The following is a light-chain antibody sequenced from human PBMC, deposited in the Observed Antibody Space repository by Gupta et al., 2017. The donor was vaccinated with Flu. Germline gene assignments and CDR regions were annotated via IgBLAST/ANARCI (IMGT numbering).Light chain of an antibody. CDR3: QQTYSSLWT. CDR1: QNIGNY. V-gene: IGKV1-39*01. CDR2: AAA. J-gene: IGKJ1*01. Sequence: DIQMTKSPSSLSASVGDRVTITCRASQNIGNYLNWYKQKPGEAPNLLIYAAASLQTGVPSRFSGSGSVTDFTLTISSLQPEDFAIYYCQQTYSSLWTFGPGTKVDIK.